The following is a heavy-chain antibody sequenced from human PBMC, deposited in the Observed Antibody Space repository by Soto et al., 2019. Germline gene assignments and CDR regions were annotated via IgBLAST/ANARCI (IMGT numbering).Heavy chain of an antibody. CDR2: MNPKSANT. J-gene: IGHJ4*02. CDR1: RYTFISYD. CDR3: ARSPSWETTVTPYYFDY. D-gene: IGHD4-4*01. V-gene: IGHV1-8*01. Sequence: QVQLVQSGAEVKKPGASVKVSCKASRYTFISYDINWVRQATGQGLEWMGWMNPKSANTGYAQNFQGRGTMSRNTSNSTAYMVLSSLRSEDTAVYYCARSPSWETTVTPYYFDYWGQGTLVTGSS.